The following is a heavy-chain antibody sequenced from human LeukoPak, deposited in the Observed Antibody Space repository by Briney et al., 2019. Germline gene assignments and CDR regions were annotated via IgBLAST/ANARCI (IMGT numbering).Heavy chain of an antibody. CDR3: ARDCCLLAAAGH. CDR2: ISSSGKTI. Sequence: GGSLRLSCAASGFTFSDYYMSWIRQTPGKGLEWISHISSSGKTIYYTDSVKGRFTISRDNTKNSLDLQMNDLRAEDTAVYYCARDCCLLAAAGHWGQGTLVTVSS. J-gene: IGHJ4*02. D-gene: IGHD6-13*01. CDR1: GFTFSDYY. V-gene: IGHV3-11*04.